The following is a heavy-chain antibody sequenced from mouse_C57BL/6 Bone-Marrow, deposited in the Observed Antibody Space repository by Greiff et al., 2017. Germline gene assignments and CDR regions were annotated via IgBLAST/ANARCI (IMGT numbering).Heavy chain of an antibody. CDR3: ARSYDYDDYTMDY. CDR1: GYTFTNYW. CDR2: MHPNGGSP. J-gene: IGHJ4*01. D-gene: IGHD2-4*01. V-gene: IGHV1-64*01. Sequence: QVQLQQPGAELVKPGASVKLSCKASGYTFTNYWMHWVKQRPGQGLEWMGMMHPNGGSPDYNEKFKSAATLSVDKSSRTAYMELSSLTSEDSAVYYCARSYDYDDYTMDYWGQGTSVTVSS.